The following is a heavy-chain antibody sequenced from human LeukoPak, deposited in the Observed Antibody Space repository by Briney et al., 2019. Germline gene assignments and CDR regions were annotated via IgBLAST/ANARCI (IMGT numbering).Heavy chain of an antibody. J-gene: IGHJ6*04. CDR1: GGSFSGYY. CDR3: ARRPYPFTVVRGRHGMDV. CDR2: INHSGST. D-gene: IGHD3-10*01. V-gene: IGHV4-34*01. Sequence: PSETLSLTCAVYGGSFSGYYWSWIRQPPGKGLEWIGEINHSGSTNYNPSLRSRVTISVDTSKNQFSLKLSSVTAADTAVYYCARRPYPFTVVRGRHGMDVWGKGTTVTVSS.